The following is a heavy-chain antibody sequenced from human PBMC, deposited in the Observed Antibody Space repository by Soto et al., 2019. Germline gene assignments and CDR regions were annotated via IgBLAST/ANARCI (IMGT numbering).Heavy chain of an antibody. CDR1: GYTFTSYG. V-gene: IGHV1-18*01. Sequence: QVQLVQSGAEVKKPGASVKVSCKASGYTFTSYGISWVRQAPGQGLEWMGWISANNGNTNYAQKLQGRVTMTTDTATSTAYRELRSLRSDDTAVYYCARDRGSYALDYWGQGTLVTVSS. D-gene: IGHD1-26*01. J-gene: IGHJ4*02. CDR3: ARDRGSYALDY. CDR2: ISANNGNT.